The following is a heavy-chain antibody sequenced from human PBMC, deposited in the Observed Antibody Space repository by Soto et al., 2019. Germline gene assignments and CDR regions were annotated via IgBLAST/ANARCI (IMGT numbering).Heavy chain of an antibody. V-gene: IGHV4-34*01. Sequence: SETLSLTCAVYGGSFSGSYWSWIRQSPGKGLEWIGEVNPTGSTKYNPSLKSRVTISVDTSKNQFSLNLNSVTAADTALYYCARSREQWLVDAFDIWGQGTMVTVSS. D-gene: IGHD6-19*01. CDR3: ARSREQWLVDAFDI. J-gene: IGHJ3*02. CDR2: VNPTGST. CDR1: GGSFSGSY.